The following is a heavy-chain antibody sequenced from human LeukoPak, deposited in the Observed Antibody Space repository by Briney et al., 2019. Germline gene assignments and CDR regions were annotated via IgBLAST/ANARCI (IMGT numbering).Heavy chain of an antibody. V-gene: IGHV6-1*01. J-gene: IGHJ4*02. D-gene: IGHD6-19*01. CDR1: GDSVSSGSYY. Sequence: PSETLSLTCTVSGDSVSSGSYYWSWIRQSPSRGLEWLGRTYYRSKWYHDYAVSVRSRVSVNPDTSKNQFSLQLNSVTPEDTAVYYCARFLGIGSQRYYFDSWGQGTLVTVSS. CDR2: TYYRSKWYH. CDR3: ARFLGIGSQRYYFDS.